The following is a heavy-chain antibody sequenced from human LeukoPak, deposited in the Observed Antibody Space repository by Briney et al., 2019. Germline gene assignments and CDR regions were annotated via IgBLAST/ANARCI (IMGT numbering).Heavy chain of an antibody. Sequence: SETLSLTCTVSGGSISGHYWSWIRQPPGKGLEWIGFIYSSGSSNYNASLKSRVTISVDSSMTQFSLNLTSVTAADTALYYCARAQASGITMFGGVPYFDLWGRGTLVTVSS. D-gene: IGHD3-3*01. CDR3: ARAQASGITMFGGVPYFDL. CDR1: GGSISGHY. CDR2: IYSSGSS. J-gene: IGHJ2*01. V-gene: IGHV4-59*11.